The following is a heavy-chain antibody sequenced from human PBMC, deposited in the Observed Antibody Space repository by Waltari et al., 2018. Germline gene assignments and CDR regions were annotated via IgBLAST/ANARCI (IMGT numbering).Heavy chain of an antibody. Sequence: QVQLVQSGAEVTKPGASVKVSCKVSGYSLTKLSIHWVRQAPGKGLEWMGGFEPEDDEIINAQKFQGRVSMTEDTSTDTAYMELSSLRSEDTAVYYCATWGGYSRDYYYMDVWGIGTTVTISS. CDR3: ATWGGYSRDYYYMDV. CDR2: FEPEDDEI. D-gene: IGHD3-16*01. V-gene: IGHV1-24*01. CDR1: GYSLTKLS. J-gene: IGHJ6*03.